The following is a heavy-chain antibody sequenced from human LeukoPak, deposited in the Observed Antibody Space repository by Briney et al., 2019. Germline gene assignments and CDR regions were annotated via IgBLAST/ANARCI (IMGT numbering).Heavy chain of an antibody. D-gene: IGHD3-10*01. V-gene: IGHV3-23*01. Sequence: GGSLRLSCAASGFAFSSYAMNWVRQAPGKGLEWVSSINGNGGSTYYADSVKGRFTISRDNSKNTLYLQMNSLRAEDTAMYYCTKAPPGKFDPWGQGTLVTVSS. CDR2: INGNGGST. J-gene: IGHJ5*02. CDR3: TKAPPGKFDP. CDR1: GFAFSSYA.